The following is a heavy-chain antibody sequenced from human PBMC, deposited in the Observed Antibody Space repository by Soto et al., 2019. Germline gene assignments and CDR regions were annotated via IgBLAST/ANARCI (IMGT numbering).Heavy chain of an antibody. Sequence: GASVKVSCKASGYTFTSYGISWVRQAPGQGLEWMGWISAYNGNTNYAQKLQGRVTMTTDTSTSTAYMELRSLRSDDTAVYYCARDVLRLYYDILTGYPTSDIWGQGTMVTVSS. CDR3: ARDVLRLYYDILTGYPTSDI. CDR1: GYTFTSYG. V-gene: IGHV1-18*01. J-gene: IGHJ3*02. CDR2: ISAYNGNT. D-gene: IGHD3-9*01.